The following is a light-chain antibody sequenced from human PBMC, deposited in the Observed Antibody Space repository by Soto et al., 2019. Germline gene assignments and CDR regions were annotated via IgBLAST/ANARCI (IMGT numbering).Light chain of an antibody. CDR1: QSVSSY. J-gene: IGKJ5*01. CDR3: QQRSNWPT. V-gene: IGKV3-11*01. CDR2: DAS. Sequence: EIVLTQSPATLSLSPGERATLSCRASQSVSSYLAWYQQKPGQAPRLLIYDASNRATGIPARFSGSGSGTDFPLPLSSLEPEDFAVYYCQQRSNWPTFGQGTRLEN.